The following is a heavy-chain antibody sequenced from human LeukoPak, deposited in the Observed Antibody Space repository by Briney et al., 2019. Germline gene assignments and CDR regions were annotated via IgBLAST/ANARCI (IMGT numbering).Heavy chain of an antibody. CDR2: IKDDGTT. D-gene: IGHD3-10*02. V-gene: IGHV3-74*01. CDR1: GFTFSSRL. J-gene: IGHJ1*01. CDR3: QPLSYVRH. Sequence: GGSLRLSCAVSGFTFSSRLMHWVRQAPGKGLVWVALIKDDGTTNCADSVRGRFTASRDDAKNTVYLQMSSLRADDTAVYYCQPLSYVRHWGQGPLVSV.